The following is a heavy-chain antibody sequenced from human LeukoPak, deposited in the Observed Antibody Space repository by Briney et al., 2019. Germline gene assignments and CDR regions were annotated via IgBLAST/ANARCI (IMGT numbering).Heavy chain of an antibody. V-gene: IGHV4-59*12. CDR2: VYYSGSS. CDR1: GGSIRSYY. J-gene: IGHJ4*02. Sequence: SETLSLTCSVSGGSIRSYYWSWIRLPPGKGLEFIGYVYYSGSSNYNPSLKSRVTISLDTSKNQFSLKLSSVTAADTAVYYCARVGDYALKDWGQGTPVTVSS. D-gene: IGHD3-16*01. CDR3: ARVGDYALKD.